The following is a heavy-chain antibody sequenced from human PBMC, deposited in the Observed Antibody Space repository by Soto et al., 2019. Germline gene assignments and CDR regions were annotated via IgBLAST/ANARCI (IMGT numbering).Heavy chain of an antibody. CDR2: ISGSGGST. CDR1: GFTFSSYA. Sequence: GGSLRLSCAASGFTFSSYAMSWVRQAPGKGLEWVSAISGSGGSTYYADSVKGRFTISRDNSKNTLYLQMNSLRAEDTAVYYCAKAFYGSGSYYNPRGNWYYYYMDVWGKGTTVTVSS. D-gene: IGHD3-10*01. V-gene: IGHV3-23*01. J-gene: IGHJ6*03. CDR3: AKAFYGSGSYYNPRGNWYYYYMDV.